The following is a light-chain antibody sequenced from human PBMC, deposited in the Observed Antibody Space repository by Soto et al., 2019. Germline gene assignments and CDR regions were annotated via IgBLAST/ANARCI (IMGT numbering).Light chain of an antibody. CDR1: NSDVGGYNY. J-gene: IGLJ1*01. CDR2: GVS. V-gene: IGLV2-11*01. Sequence: QSALTQPRSVSGSPGQSVTISCTGTNSDVGGYNYVSWYQQYPGKAPKLMISGVSERPSGVPDRFSGSKSGNTASLTISGLQAEDEADYYCCSFTSSNTHVFGTGTKLTVL. CDR3: CSFTSSNTHV.